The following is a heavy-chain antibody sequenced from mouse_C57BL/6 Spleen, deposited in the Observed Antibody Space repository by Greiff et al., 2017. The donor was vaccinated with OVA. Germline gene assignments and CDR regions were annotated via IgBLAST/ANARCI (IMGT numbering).Heavy chain of an antibody. V-gene: IGHV1-26*01. CDR2: INPNNGGT. D-gene: IGHD1-1*01. J-gene: IGHJ2*01. CDR3: ARGSCGRFDY. Sequence: EVKLQQSGPELVKPGASVKISCKASGYTFTDYYMNWVKQSHGKSLEWIGDINPNNGGTSYNQKFKGKATLTVDKSSSTAYMELRNLTSEDSAVYYCARGSCGRFDYWGQGATLTVSS. CDR1: GYTFTDYY.